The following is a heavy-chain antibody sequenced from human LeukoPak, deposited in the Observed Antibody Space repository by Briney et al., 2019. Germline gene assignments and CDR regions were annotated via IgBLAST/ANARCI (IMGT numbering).Heavy chain of an antibody. CDR1: GYTFTNYY. J-gene: IGHJ3*02. V-gene: IGHV1-18*04. Sequence: ASVKVSCKASGYTFTNYYIHWVRQAPGQGLEWMGWISAYNGNTNFAQKLQGRITMTTDTSTSTAYMELRSLRSDDTAVYYCVRSGYCYGGTCHSGAFDIWGQGTVVTVSS. CDR3: VRSGYCYGGTCHSGAFDI. CDR2: ISAYNGNT. D-gene: IGHD2-15*01.